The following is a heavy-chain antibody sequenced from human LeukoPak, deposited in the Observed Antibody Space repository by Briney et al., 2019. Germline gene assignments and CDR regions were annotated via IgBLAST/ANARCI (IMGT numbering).Heavy chain of an antibody. CDR2: IFTSGST. V-gene: IGHV4-61*02. D-gene: IGHD3-16*01. J-gene: IGHJ3*02. Sequence: SETLSLTCTVSGGSISSGGYYWSWIRQPAGEGLEWIGRIFTSGSTNYNPSLKSRVTISVDTSKNQFSLKLSSVTAADTAVYYCARDRGGAFDIWGQGTMVTVSS. CDR3: ARDRGGAFDI. CDR1: GGSISSGGYY.